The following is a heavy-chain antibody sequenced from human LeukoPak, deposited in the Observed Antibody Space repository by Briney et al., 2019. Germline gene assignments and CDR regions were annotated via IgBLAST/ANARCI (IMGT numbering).Heavy chain of an antibody. D-gene: IGHD3-22*01. CDR2: LHYSGST. CDR3: ARDGRHYYDSSGYYSEWFDP. V-gene: IGHV4-59*12. J-gene: IGHJ5*02. CDR1: GGSITNYD. Sequence: SETLSLTCTVSGGSITNYDWTWIRQPPGKGLEWIGYLHYSGSTNYNPSLKSRVTTSVDTSKNQFFLKLTSVTAADTAVYYCARDGRHYYDSSGYYSEWFDPWGQGTLVTVSS.